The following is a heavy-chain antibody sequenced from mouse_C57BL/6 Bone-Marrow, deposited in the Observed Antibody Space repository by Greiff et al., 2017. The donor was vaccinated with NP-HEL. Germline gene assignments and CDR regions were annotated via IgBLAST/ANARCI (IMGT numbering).Heavy chain of an antibody. Sequence: EVNVVESGGGLVQPGGSMKLSCAASGFTFSDAWMDWVRQSPEKGLEWVAEIRNKANNHATYYAESVKGRFTISRDDSKSSVYLQMNSLRAEDTGIYYCTRWRLLRYRYAMDYWGQGTSVTVSS. D-gene: IGHD1-1*01. CDR1: GFTFSDAW. CDR3: TRWRLLRYRYAMDY. CDR2: IRNKANNHAT. J-gene: IGHJ4*01. V-gene: IGHV6-6*01.